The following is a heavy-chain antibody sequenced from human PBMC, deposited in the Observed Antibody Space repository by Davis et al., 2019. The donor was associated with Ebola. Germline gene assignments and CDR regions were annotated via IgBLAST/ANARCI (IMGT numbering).Heavy chain of an antibody. J-gene: IGHJ4*01. CDR3: ARVPGPGHDARTFDY. D-gene: IGHD3-10*01. V-gene: IGHV1-2*02. CDR1: GYTFTYYY. CDR2: INPNSGDT. Sequence: ASVKVSCKASGYTFTYYYIHWVRQAPGQGLEWMGWINPNSGDTKYAQKFQGRVTMTRDTSISTAYMELSRLRSDDTAVYYCARVPGPGHDARTFDYWGHGTLVTVSS.